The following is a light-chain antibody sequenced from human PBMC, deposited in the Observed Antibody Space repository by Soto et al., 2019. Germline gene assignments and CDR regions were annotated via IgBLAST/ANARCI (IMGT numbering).Light chain of an antibody. CDR1: QGISSY. Sequence: EIVLTHSPATMSFSPGVSATLSCRASQGISSYSAGYQQNPGQAHRLVICGASNRATGIPARFSGSGPGTDLTLTISSLEPEDFAVYYCQQRSNWPITFGQGTRLEI. J-gene: IGKJ5*01. V-gene: IGKV3D-11*01. CDR2: GAS. CDR3: QQRSNWPIT.